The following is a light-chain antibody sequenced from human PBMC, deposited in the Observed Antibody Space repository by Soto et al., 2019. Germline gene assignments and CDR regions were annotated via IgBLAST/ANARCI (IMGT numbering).Light chain of an antibody. J-gene: IGKJ1*01. CDR1: QSLLYSSNNKNY. V-gene: IGKV4-1*01. CDR3: QQYHTTPWT. Sequence: DIVMTQSPDSLAVSLGERATINCKSSQSLLYSSNNKNYLAWYQQKPGQPPRLLIYWASARESGVPDRFRGSGSGTEFTLTISSLQAEDVAVYYCQQYHTTPWTFGQGTTVEIK. CDR2: WAS.